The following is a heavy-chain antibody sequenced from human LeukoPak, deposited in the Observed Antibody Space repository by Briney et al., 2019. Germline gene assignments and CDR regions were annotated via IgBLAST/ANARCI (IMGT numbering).Heavy chain of an antibody. V-gene: IGHV1-18*01. CDR1: GYTFTSYG. D-gene: IGHD3-22*01. Sequence: ASVKVSCKASGYTFTSYGISWVRQAPGQGLEWMGWISAYNGNTNYAQKLQGRVTMTTDTSTSTAYMDLRSLRSDDTAVYYCARDPHSYYYDSSGYKYYFNYWGQGTLVTVSS. CDR3: ARDPHSYYYDSSGYKYYFNY. J-gene: IGHJ4*02. CDR2: ISAYNGNT.